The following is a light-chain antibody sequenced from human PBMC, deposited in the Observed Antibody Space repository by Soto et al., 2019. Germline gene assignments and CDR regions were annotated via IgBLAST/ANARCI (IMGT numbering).Light chain of an antibody. CDR1: SSDVGGYNY. Sequence: HSALTQPPSASGSPGQSVTISCTGTSSDVGGYNYVSWYQHHPGKAPKLLIYEVINRPSGVPDRFSGSKSANTASLTVSGLQAVDEADYFCSSYAGDYNLYVFGTGTKLTVL. CDR3: SSYAGDYNLYV. J-gene: IGLJ1*01. V-gene: IGLV2-8*01. CDR2: EVI.